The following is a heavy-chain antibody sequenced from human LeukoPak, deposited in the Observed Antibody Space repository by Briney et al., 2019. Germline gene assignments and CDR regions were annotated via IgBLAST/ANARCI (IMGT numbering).Heavy chain of an antibody. Sequence: SETLSLTCAVYGGSFSGYYWGWIRQPPGKGLEWIGSIYYSGSTYYNPSLKSRVTISVDTSKNQFSLKLSSVTAADTAVYYCARGHSFSNSWSRSALAIWGQGTMVTVSS. D-gene: IGHD6-13*01. CDR1: GGSFSGYY. CDR3: ARGHSFSNSWSRSALAI. V-gene: IGHV4-34*01. J-gene: IGHJ3*02. CDR2: IYYSGST.